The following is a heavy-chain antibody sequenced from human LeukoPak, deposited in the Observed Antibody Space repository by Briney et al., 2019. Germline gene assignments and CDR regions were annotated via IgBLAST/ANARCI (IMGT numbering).Heavy chain of an antibody. Sequence: PSGGSLRLSCAASGFTFSSYAMSWVRQAPGKGLEWVSAISGSGGSTYYADSVKGRFTISRDNTKNSLYLQMNSLRVEDTAVYYCTCDLDRSDGLWGQGTMVSVSS. CDR1: GFTFSSYA. V-gene: IGHV3-23*01. CDR3: TCDLDRSDGL. D-gene: IGHD2-8*01. J-gene: IGHJ3*01. CDR2: ISGSGGST.